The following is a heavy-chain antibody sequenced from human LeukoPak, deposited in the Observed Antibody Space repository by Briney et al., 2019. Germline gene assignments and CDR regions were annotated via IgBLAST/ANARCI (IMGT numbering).Heavy chain of an antibody. CDR1: GLTFSNSD. V-gene: IGHV3-33*06. Sequence: GGSLRLSCAASGLTFSNSDMHWVRQAPGKGLEWVAVIWDNGNNKYYGDSVNGRFTISRDNSKNTLHLQMNSLRPEDSAIYYCAKGGHCTSTSCYYFDSWGQGALVTVSA. CDR3: AKGGHCTSTSCYYFDS. D-gene: IGHD2-2*01. CDR2: IWDNGNNK. J-gene: IGHJ4*02.